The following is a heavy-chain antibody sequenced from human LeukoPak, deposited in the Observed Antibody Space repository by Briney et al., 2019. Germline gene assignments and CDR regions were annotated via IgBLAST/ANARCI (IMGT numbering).Heavy chain of an antibody. CDR1: GFTFSSYA. J-gene: IGHJ4*02. V-gene: IGHV3-30-3*01. CDR3: ARSRQRGVNYFDH. Sequence: GGSLRLSCAASGFTFSSYAMHWVRQAPGKGLEWVAVISYDGSNQYYADSVKGRFTISRDNSKNTLYLQMNSLRAEDTAVYYCARSRQRGVNYFDHWGQGTLVTVSS. CDR2: ISYDGSNQ. D-gene: IGHD3-10*01.